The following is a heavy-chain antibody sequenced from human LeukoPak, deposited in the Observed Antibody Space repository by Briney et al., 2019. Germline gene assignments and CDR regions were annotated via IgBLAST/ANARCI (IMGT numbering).Heavy chain of an antibody. V-gene: IGHV3-30*18. CDR2: ISYDGSNK. Sequence: GRSLRLSCAASGFTFSSYGMHWVRQAPGKGLEWVAVISYDGSNKYYADSVKGRFTISRDSSKNTLYLQMNSLRAEDTAVYYCAKEGDDSSGYYPPFDYWGQGTLVTVSS. CDR3: AKEGDDSSGYYPPFDY. CDR1: GFTFSSYG. D-gene: IGHD3-22*01. J-gene: IGHJ4*02.